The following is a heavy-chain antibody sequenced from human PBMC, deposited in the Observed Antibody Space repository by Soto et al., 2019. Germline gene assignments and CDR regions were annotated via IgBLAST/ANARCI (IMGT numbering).Heavy chain of an antibody. J-gene: IGHJ3*02. Sequence: SETLSLTFTVSGGSISSYYWSWIRQPPGKGLEWIADIYYSGSTNYSPSLKSRVTISVDTSKNQFSLNLSSVTAADTAVYFCATYVPDKLAVAGTSDAFDIWGQGTMVTVS. V-gene: IGHV4-59*01. CDR1: GGSISSYY. CDR3: ATYVPDKLAVAGTSDAFDI. CDR2: IYYSGST. D-gene: IGHD6-19*01.